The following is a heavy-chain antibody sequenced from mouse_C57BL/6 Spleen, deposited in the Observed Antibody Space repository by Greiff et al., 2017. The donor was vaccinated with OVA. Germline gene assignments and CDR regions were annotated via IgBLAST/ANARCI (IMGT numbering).Heavy chain of an antibody. CDR1: GYTFTSYW. Sequence: QVQLQQPGTELVKPGASVKLSCKASGYTFTSYWLHWVKQRPGHGLEWIGNINPSNGGTNYNEKFKSKATLTVDKSSSTAYMQLSSLTSEDSAVYYCARSAYDGYYTYAMDYWGQGTSVTVSS. D-gene: IGHD2-3*01. J-gene: IGHJ4*01. V-gene: IGHV1-53*01. CDR2: INPSNGGT. CDR3: ARSAYDGYYTYAMDY.